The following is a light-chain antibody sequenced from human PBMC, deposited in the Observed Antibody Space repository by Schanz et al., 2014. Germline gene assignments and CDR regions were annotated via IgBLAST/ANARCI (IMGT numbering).Light chain of an antibody. V-gene: IGKV3-15*01. J-gene: IGKJ2*01. CDR1: QSVSKY. Sequence: EIVLTQSPATLSLSPGDRATLSCRASQSVSKYLAWYQQKPGQAPRILIYGASTRATGVPARFSGSGSGTEFTLTISSLQSEDFAVYYCQQYNNWPPVYTFGQGTKLEIK. CDR2: GAS. CDR3: QQYNNWPPVYT.